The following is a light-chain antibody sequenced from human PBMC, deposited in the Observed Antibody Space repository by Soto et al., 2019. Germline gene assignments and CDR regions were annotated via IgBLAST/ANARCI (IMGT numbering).Light chain of an antibody. Sequence: EIVMTQSPPTLSVSPGERATLSCRASQSVGSKLAWYQQRPGQAPRLLIYDASNRATGIPARFSGSGSGTEFSLTISSLQSEDFAVYFCQQYGSSPQTFGQGTKVEIK. V-gene: IGKV3D-15*01. CDR3: QQYGSSPQT. J-gene: IGKJ1*01. CDR2: DAS. CDR1: QSVGSK.